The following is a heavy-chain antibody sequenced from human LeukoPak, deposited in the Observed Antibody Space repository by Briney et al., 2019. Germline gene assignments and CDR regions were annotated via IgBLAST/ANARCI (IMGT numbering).Heavy chain of an antibody. V-gene: IGHV4-39*07. Sequence: PSETLSLTCTVSGGSISSSSYYWGWIRQPPGKGLEWIGSIYHSGSICYNSSLKSRVTISVDASKNQFSLKLSSVTAADTAVYYCARANYYDSSGYSRGAFDIWGQGTTVTVSS. D-gene: IGHD3-22*01. CDR3: ARANYYDSSGYSRGAFDI. CDR1: GGSISSSSYY. CDR2: IYHSGSI. J-gene: IGHJ3*02.